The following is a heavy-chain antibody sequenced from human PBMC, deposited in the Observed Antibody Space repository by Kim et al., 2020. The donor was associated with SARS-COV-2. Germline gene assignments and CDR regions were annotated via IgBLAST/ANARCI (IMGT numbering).Heavy chain of an antibody. V-gene: IGHV5-51*01. CDR3: ARNRGSGKGLDY. Sequence: SYSPSFQGQVTISADKSISTAYLQWSSLKASDTAMYYCARNRGSGKGLDYWGQGTLVTVSS. J-gene: IGHJ4*02. D-gene: IGHD3-10*01.